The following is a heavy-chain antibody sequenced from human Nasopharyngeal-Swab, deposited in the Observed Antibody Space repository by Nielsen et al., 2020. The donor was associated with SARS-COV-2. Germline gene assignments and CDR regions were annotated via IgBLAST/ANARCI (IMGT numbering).Heavy chain of an antibody. CDR1: GYTFTCYY. Sequence: ASLKVSCKASGYTFTCYYMHWVRPAPGQGLEWMGRINPNSGGTNYAQKFQGRVTMTRDTSISTAYMELSRLRSDDTAVYYCARYYYDSSGYTYYFDYWGQGTLVTVSS. D-gene: IGHD3-22*01. CDR3: ARYYYDSSGYTYYFDY. J-gene: IGHJ4*02. V-gene: IGHV1-2*06. CDR2: INPNSGGT.